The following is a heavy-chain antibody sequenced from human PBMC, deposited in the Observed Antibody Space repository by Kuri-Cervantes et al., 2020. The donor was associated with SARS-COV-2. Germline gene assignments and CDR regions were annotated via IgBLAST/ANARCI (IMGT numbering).Heavy chain of an antibody. V-gene: IGHV4-59*01. J-gene: IGHJ5*02. D-gene: IGHD2-2*01. CDR1: GGSISSYY. CDR3: ARSSGDIVVVPVFDP. Sequence: SETLSLTCTVSGGSISSYYWSWIRQAPGKGLEWIGYIYYSGSTNYNPSLKSRVTISVDTSKNQFSLKLSSVTAADTAVYYCARSSGDIVVVPVFDPWGQGTLVTVSS. CDR2: IYYSGST.